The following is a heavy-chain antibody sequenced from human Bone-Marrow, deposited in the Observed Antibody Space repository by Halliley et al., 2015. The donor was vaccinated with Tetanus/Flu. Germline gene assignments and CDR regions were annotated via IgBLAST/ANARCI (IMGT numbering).Heavy chain of an antibody. D-gene: IGHD3-16*01. CDR2: IFYAGSA. J-gene: IGHJ4*02. V-gene: IGHV4-28*01. CDR3: ARNPGPYDFVLGAFGQ. Sequence: YIFYAGSADNNPSLKSRVPMSVNTSKTQFSLKLTSVTAADAAVYFCARNPGPYDFVLGAFGQWGQGTLVSVSS.